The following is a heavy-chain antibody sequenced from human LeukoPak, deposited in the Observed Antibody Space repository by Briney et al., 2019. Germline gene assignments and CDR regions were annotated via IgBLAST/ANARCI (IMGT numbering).Heavy chain of an antibody. Sequence: GGSLRLSCAASGFTFSSYAMSWVRQAPGKGLEWVSAISGSGGSTYYADSVKGRFTISRDNSKNTLYLQMNSLRAEDTAVYYCAKDIVVVVAAPHYFDYWGQGTLVAVSS. J-gene: IGHJ4*02. CDR3: AKDIVVVVAAPHYFDY. CDR2: ISGSGGST. CDR1: GFTFSSYA. V-gene: IGHV3-23*01. D-gene: IGHD2-15*01.